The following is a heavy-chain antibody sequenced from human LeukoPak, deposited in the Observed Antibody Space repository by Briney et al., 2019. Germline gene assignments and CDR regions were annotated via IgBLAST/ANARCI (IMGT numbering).Heavy chain of an antibody. V-gene: IGHV3-9*01. CDR1: GFTFDDYA. Sequence: PGGSLRLSCAASGFTFDDYAMHWVRHAPGKGLEWVSGISWNSGSIGYADSVKGRFTISRDNAKNSLYLQMNSLRAEDTALYYCAKDTRSSPQYYFDYWGQGTLVTVSS. CDR2: ISWNSGSI. D-gene: IGHD6-13*01. CDR3: AKDTRSSPQYYFDY. J-gene: IGHJ4*02.